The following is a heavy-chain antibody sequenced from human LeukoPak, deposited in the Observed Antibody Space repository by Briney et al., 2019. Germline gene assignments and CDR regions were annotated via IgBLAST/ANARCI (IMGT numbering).Heavy chain of an antibody. CDR3: ARELVGANAFDI. D-gene: IGHD1-26*01. V-gene: IGHV4-59*11. CDR1: GGSISSHY. J-gene: IGHJ3*02. Sequence: SETLSLTCTVSGGSISSHYWSWIRQPPGKGLEWIGYIYYSRSTNYNPSLKSRVTISVDTSKNQFSLKLSSVTAADTAVYYCARELVGANAFDIWGQGTMVTVSS. CDR2: IYYSRST.